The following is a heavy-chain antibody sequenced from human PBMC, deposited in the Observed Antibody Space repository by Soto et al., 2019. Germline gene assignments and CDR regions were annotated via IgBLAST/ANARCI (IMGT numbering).Heavy chain of an antibody. V-gene: IGHV1-18*01. CDR3: ARGPFYGDYVWDFDY. CDR2: ISAYNGNT. Sequence: QVQLVQSGAEVKKPGASVKVSCKASGYTFTSYGISWVRQVPGQGLEWMGWISAYNGNTNYAQKLQGRVPMTTDTPAGTAYMEVTRLSCDDPALYYCARGPFYGDYVWDFDYWGQGPLVTVSS. CDR1: GYTFTSYG. J-gene: IGHJ4*02. D-gene: IGHD4-17*01.